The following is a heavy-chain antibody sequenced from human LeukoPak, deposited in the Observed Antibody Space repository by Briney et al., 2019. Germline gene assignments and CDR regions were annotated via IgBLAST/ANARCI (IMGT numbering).Heavy chain of an antibody. Sequence: SETLSLTCTVSGGSVSGGDYYWSWIRQPPGKGLEWIGYIHYSGSTYYSPSLKSRVTISIDTSKNQFSLKLSSVTAADAAVYYCARVRVGATTTFDYWGQGTLVTVSS. CDR3: ARVRVGATTTFDY. CDR2: IHYSGST. CDR1: GGSVSGGDYY. J-gene: IGHJ4*02. D-gene: IGHD1-26*01. V-gene: IGHV4-30-4*08.